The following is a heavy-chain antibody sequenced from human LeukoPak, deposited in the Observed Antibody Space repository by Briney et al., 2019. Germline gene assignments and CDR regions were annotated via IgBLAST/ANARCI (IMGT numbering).Heavy chain of an antibody. CDR2: IYPGDSDT. Sequence: SGESLKISCKGSGYIFSTYWIAWVRRVPGKGLEWMGIIYPGDSDTRYSPSFQGQVTISADKSVSTAYLHWSSLKASDTAIYYCARPNITSYYDSRGSDAFDVWGQGTMVTVSS. CDR3: ARPNITSYYDSRGSDAFDV. J-gene: IGHJ3*01. CDR1: GYIFSTYW. V-gene: IGHV5-51*01. D-gene: IGHD3-22*01.